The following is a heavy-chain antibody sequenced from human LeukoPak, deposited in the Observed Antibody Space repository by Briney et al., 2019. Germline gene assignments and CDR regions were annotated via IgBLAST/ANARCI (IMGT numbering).Heavy chain of an antibody. CDR1: GGTFSSYA. CDR3: ARALKPGIAVAGTPYYFDY. CDR2: ISAYNGNT. J-gene: IGHJ4*02. D-gene: IGHD6-19*01. V-gene: IGHV1-18*01. Sequence: ASVKVSCKASGGTFSSYAISWVRQAPGQGLEWMGWISAYNGNTNYAQKLQGRVTMTTDTSTSTAYMELRSLRSDDTAVYYCARALKPGIAVAGTPYYFDYWGQGTLVTASS.